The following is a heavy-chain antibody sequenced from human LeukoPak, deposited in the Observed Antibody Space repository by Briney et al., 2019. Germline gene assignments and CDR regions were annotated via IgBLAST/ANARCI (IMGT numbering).Heavy chain of an antibody. CDR1: GGTFSSYA. CDR3: ARGGYYDSSGYLDY. Sequence: SVKVSCKSSGGTFSSYAISWVRQAPGQGLEWMGGIIPIFGTANYAQKFQGRVTITTDESTSTAYMELSSLRSEDTAVYYCARGGYYDSSGYLDYWGQGTLVTVSS. D-gene: IGHD3-22*01. CDR2: IIPIFGTA. V-gene: IGHV1-69*05. J-gene: IGHJ4*02.